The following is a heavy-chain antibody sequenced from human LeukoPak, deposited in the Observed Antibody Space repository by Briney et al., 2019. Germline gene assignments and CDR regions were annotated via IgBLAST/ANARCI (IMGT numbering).Heavy chain of an antibody. CDR1: GGTFSSYA. CDR3: ASLVEAAANFAY. J-gene: IGHJ4*02. D-gene: IGHD6-13*01. Sequence: SVKVSCKASGGTFSSYAISWVRQAPGQGLEWMGGIIPIFGTANYAQKFQGRVTITTDESTSTAYMELSSLRSEDTAVYYCASLVEAAANFAYWGQGTLVTVSS. V-gene: IGHV1-69*05. CDR2: IIPIFGTA.